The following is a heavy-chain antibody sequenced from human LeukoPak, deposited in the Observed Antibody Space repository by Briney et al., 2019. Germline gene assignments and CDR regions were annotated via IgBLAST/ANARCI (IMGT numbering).Heavy chain of an antibody. CDR2: IIPILGIA. D-gene: IGHD4-17*01. CDR3: ARDSVHDYGDYPTGGMDV. V-gene: IGHV1-69*04. J-gene: IGHJ6*02. CDR1: GGTFSSYA. Sequence: GASVKVSCKASGGTFSSYAISWVRQAPGQGLEWMGRIIPILGIANYAQKFQGRVTITADKSTSTAYMELSSLRSEDTAVYYCARDSVHDYGDYPTGGMDVWGQGTTVTVSS.